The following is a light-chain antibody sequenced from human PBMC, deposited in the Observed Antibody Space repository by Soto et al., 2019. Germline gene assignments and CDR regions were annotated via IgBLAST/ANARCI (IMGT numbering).Light chain of an antibody. CDR3: QSYDRSLSGYV. J-gene: IGLJ1*01. CDR1: SSNIGAGYD. CDR2: ANG. Sequence: QSVLTQPPSVSGAPGQRVTISCTGSSSNIGAGYDVYWYQQLPGTAPKLLIYANGNRPSGVPDRFSGSKSGTSASLAITGLQAEDEADYYCQSYDRSLSGYVLGTGTKLTVL. V-gene: IGLV1-40*01.